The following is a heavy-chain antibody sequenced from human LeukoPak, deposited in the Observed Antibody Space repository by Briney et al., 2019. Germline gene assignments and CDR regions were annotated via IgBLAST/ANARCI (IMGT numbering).Heavy chain of an antibody. Sequence: GGSLRLSCTASGFIFSNYPMHWVRQAPGKGLEWVAVTSSEGRDKFYADSVKGRFTTSRDNSKNTLYLQMSSLTTEDTALYYCARDAPYHDLWGQGTLVTVSS. V-gene: IGHV3-30*04. J-gene: IGHJ5*02. CDR2: TSSEGRDK. D-gene: IGHD3-16*01. CDR1: GFIFSNYP. CDR3: ARDAPYHDL.